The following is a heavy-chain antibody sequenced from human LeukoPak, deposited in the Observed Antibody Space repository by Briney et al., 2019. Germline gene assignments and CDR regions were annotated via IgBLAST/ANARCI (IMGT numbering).Heavy chain of an antibody. V-gene: IGHV4-61*01. CDR2: IYYSGST. D-gene: IGHD4-23*01. Sequence: PSETLSLTCTVSGGSVSSGSRYWSWIRQPPEKGLEWIGYIYYSGSTNYNPSLKSRVTMSLDTSKNQFSLKLTSVTAADTAVYYCVRYRNHGGNGFDYWGQGTLVAVSS. CDR1: GGSVSSGSRY. CDR3: VRYRNHGGNGFDY. J-gene: IGHJ4*02.